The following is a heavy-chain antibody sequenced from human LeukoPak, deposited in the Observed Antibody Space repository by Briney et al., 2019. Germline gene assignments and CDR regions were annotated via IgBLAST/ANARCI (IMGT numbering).Heavy chain of an antibody. Sequence: GGSLRLSCAASGFTFSSYSMNWVRQAPGKGLEWVSSISSSSSYIYYADSVKGRFTISRDNAKNSLYLQMNSLRAEDTAVYYCAREGDGYNLYAFDIWGQGTMVTVSS. V-gene: IGHV3-21*01. CDR2: ISSSSSYI. CDR3: AREGDGYNLYAFDI. J-gene: IGHJ3*02. CDR1: GFTFSSYS. D-gene: IGHD5-24*01.